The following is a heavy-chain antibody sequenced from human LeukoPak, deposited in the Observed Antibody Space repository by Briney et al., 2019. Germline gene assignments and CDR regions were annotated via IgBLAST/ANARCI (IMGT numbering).Heavy chain of an antibody. CDR1: GGTFSSYA. J-gene: IGHJ4*02. V-gene: IGHV1-69*05. Sequence: ASVKVSCKASGGTFSSYAISWVRQAPGQGLEWMGRIIPIFGTANYAQKFQGRVTITTDESTSTAYMELSSLRSEDTAVCYCARAWVYYGSGSYYNDWGQGTLVTVSS. CDR3: ARAWVYYGSGSYYND. D-gene: IGHD3-10*01. CDR2: IIPIFGTA.